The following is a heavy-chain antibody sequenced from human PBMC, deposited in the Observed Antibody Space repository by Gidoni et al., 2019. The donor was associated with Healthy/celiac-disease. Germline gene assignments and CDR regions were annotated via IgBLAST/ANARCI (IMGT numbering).Heavy chain of an antibody. D-gene: IGHD3-22*01. Sequence: QVQLVQSRAEVKKPGSSVKVSCKASGRTFSSYPISWVRQAPGQGLEWMGRIIPILGIANYAQKFQGRVTITADKSTSTAYMELSSLRSEDTAVYYCAREGGYYDSSCYQVYWGQGTLVTVSS. CDR2: IIPILGIA. CDR1: GRTFSSYP. CDR3: AREGGYYDSSCYQVY. J-gene: IGHJ4*02. V-gene: IGHV1-69*04.